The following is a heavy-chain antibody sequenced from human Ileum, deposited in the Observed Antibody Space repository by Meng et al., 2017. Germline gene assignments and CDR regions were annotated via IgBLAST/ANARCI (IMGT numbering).Heavy chain of an antibody. J-gene: IGHJ4*02. CDR1: GFTFSNYV. D-gene: IGHD3-10*01. Sequence: GESLKISCTAFGFTFSNYVMTWVRQVPGKGLEWVSAISGSGTTYYADSVKGRFSISRDSSKNTLYLQIDSLRTEDTAVYFCAKGVGAANYYFDYWGQGNRV. CDR3: AKGVGAANYYFDY. CDR2: ISGSGTT. V-gene: IGHV3-23*01.